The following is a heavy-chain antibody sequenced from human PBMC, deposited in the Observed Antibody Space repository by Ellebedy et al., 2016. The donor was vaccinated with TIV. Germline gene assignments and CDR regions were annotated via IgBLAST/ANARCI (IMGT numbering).Heavy chain of an antibody. Sequence: PGGSLRLSCAASGFTFSNYWMSWVRQAPGKGLEWVATIKQDGNEKYYVDSVKGRFPISRDNAKNSLYLQLNSLRVEDTAMYYCARDRDSSSWYFGGYYYYGMDVWGQGTTVTVSS. CDR3: ARDRDSSSWYFGGYYYYGMDV. CDR1: GFTFSNYW. CDR2: IKQDGNEK. J-gene: IGHJ6*02. V-gene: IGHV3-7*01. D-gene: IGHD6-13*01.